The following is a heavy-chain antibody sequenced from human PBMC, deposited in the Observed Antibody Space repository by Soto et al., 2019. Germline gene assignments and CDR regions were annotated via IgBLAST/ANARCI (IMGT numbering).Heavy chain of an antibody. V-gene: IGHV5-51*01. Sequence: GESLKISCKGSGYSFTSYWIGWVRQMPGKGLEWMGIIYPGYSDTSYSPSFQGQVTISADKSISTAYLQWSSLKASDTAMYYCAREGGYCSSTSCPPTVYYYYGMDVWGQGTTVTVSS. CDR2: IYPGYSDT. J-gene: IGHJ6*02. CDR1: GYSFTSYW. D-gene: IGHD2-2*01. CDR3: AREGGYCSSTSCPPTVYYYYGMDV.